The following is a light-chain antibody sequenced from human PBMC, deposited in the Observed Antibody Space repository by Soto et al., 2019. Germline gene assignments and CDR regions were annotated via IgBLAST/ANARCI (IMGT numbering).Light chain of an antibody. V-gene: IGLV1-40*01. CDR3: QSSENGLSESV. Sequence: QSALAQPPSVSGAPGQRVTISCTGSSSNIGADYDVHWYQQLPGTPPKLLIFGNSNRPSGVPDRFSGSKSGTSASLTISGLQAEDEGDYYCQSSENGLSESVFXTGTKGTVL. CDR2: GNS. CDR1: SSNIGADYD. J-gene: IGLJ1*01.